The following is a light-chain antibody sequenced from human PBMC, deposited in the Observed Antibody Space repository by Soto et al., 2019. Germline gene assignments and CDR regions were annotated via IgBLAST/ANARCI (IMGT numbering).Light chain of an antibody. V-gene: IGLV2-14*01. J-gene: IGLJ1*01. CDR1: SSDVGGYNY. Sequence: QSVLTQPASVSGSPGQSITISCTGTSSDVGGYNYVSWYQQHPGKAPKLMIYDVSNRPSGVSNRFSGSKSGNTASLTISGLQAEDEADYYCSSYTGSTTYVVGIGTKVTVL. CDR3: SSYTGSTTYV. CDR2: DVS.